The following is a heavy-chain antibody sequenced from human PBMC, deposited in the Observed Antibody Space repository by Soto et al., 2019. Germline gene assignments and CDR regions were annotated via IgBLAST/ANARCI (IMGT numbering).Heavy chain of an antibody. D-gene: IGHD3-22*01. CDR3: GGDSSGYYYPDVFDI. CDR2: ISSSSRTI. Sequence: GGSLRLSCAASGFTFSSYSMNWVRQAPGKGLEWVSYISSSSRTIYYAASVKGRFTISRDNAKNSLYLQMNSLRDEDTAVYYCGGDSSGYYYPDVFDIWGQGTMVTVSS. J-gene: IGHJ3*02. CDR1: GFTFSSYS. V-gene: IGHV3-48*02.